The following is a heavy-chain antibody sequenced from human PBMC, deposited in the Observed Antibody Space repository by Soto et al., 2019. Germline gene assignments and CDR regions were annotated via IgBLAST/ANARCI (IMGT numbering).Heavy chain of an antibody. CDR1: GYTFTSYY. CDR3: ARVRTRTGPWHYYYYYGMDV. D-gene: IGHD1-1*01. Sequence: ASVKVSCKASGYTFTSYYMHWVRQAPGQGLEWMGIINPSGGSTSYAQKFQGRVTMTRDTSTSTVYMELSSLRSEDTAVYYCARVRTRTGPWHYYYYYGMDVWGQGTTVTVS. J-gene: IGHJ6*02. CDR2: INPSGGST. V-gene: IGHV1-46*01.